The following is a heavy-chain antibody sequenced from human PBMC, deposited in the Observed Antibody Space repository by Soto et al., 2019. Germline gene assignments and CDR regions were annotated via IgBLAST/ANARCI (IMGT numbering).Heavy chain of an antibody. CDR1: VFTFISYS. CDR3: ARDPRYYYDSSGYRGLALGYNWFDP. D-gene: IGHD3-22*01. Sequence: PGRSLRLSCASSVFTFISYSMNWVRKAPGKGLEWVSSISSSSSYIYYADSVKGRFTISRDNAKNSLYLQMNSLRAEDTAVYYCARDPRYYYDSSGYRGLALGYNWFDPWGQGTLVTVSS. CDR2: ISSSSSYI. V-gene: IGHV3-21*01. J-gene: IGHJ5*02.